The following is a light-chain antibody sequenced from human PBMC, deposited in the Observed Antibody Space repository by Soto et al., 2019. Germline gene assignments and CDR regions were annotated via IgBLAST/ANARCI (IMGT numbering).Light chain of an antibody. CDR1: QSLLSSSDNNNY. V-gene: IGKV4-1*01. CDR3: HQYYNSPQT. J-gene: IGKJ1*01. Sequence: IVMTQSPDSLAMSLGERATINCKSSQSLLSSSDNNNYLAWFQKKPGQPPKRLFYWASSRESGVPDRFSAGGSGTDFSLTINSLQAEDAAIYFCHQYYNSPQTFDQGTKVEIK. CDR2: WAS.